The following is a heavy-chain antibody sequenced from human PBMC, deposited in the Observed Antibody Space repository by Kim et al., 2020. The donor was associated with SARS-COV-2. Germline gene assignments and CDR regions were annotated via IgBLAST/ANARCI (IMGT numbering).Heavy chain of an antibody. Sequence: SETLSLTCAVYGGSFSGYYWSWIRQPPGKGLEWIGEINHSGSTNYNPSLKSRVTISVDTSKNQFSLKLSSVTAADTAVYYCARLLWFGELGYFDYWGQGT. CDR1: GGSFSGYY. V-gene: IGHV4-34*01. CDR2: INHSGST. D-gene: IGHD3-10*01. J-gene: IGHJ4*02. CDR3: ARLLWFGELGYFDY.